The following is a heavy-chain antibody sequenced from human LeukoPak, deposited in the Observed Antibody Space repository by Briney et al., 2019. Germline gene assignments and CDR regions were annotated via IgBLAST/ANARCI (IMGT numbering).Heavy chain of an antibody. CDR3: ARVWTYGMDV. D-gene: IGHD3/OR15-3a*01. J-gene: IGHJ6*02. Sequence: SVKVSCKASGGTFSSYAISWVRQAPGQGLEWMGRIIPILGIANYAQKFQGRVTITADKSTSTAYMELRSLRSDDTAVYYCARVWTYGMDVWGQGTTVTVSS. CDR1: GGTFSSYA. V-gene: IGHV1-69*04. CDR2: IIPILGIA.